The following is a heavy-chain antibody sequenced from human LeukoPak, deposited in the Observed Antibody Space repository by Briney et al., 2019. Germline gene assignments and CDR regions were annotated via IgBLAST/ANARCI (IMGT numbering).Heavy chain of an antibody. CDR3: ARVSSSGWVRGLFDY. CDR2: IKQDGSEK. CDR1: GFTFSSYW. D-gene: IGHD6-19*01. J-gene: IGHJ4*02. Sequence: GGSLRLSCAASGFTFSSYWMSWVRQAPGKGLEWVANIKQDGSEKYYVDSVKGRFTISRDNAKNSLYLQMNSLRAEDMAVYYCARVSSSGWVRGLFDYWGQGTLVTVSS. V-gene: IGHV3-7*01.